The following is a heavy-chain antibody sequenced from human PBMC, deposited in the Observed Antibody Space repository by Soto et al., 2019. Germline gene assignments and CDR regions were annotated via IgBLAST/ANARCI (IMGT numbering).Heavy chain of an antibody. CDR1: EFTLNIYS. CDR3: AKDRRGYCSTTSCYAFDY. Sequence: GESLKISCAASEFTLNIYSMSWVRQAPGKGLEWVSGISGSGDSTYYADSVKGRFTISRDNSKNTVFLQMNSLRAEDTAVYYCAKDRRGYCSTTSCYAFDYWGQGTLVTVSS. J-gene: IGHJ4*02. CDR2: ISGSGDST. V-gene: IGHV3-23*01. D-gene: IGHD2-2*01.